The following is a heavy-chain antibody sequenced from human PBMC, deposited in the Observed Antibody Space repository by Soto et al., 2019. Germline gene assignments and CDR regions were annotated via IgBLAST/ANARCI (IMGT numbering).Heavy chain of an antibody. CDR1: GGSISSSSYY. D-gene: IGHD3-22*01. Sequence: SETLSLTCTVSGGSISSSSYYWGWIRQPPGKGLEWIGSIYYSGSTYYNPSLKSRVTISVDTSKNQFSLKLSSVTAADTAVYYCARLYGPPSYYYDSSGYYPTWAFDIWGQGTMVTVS. CDR3: ARLYGPPSYYYDSSGYYPTWAFDI. V-gene: IGHV4-39*01. J-gene: IGHJ3*02. CDR2: IYYSGST.